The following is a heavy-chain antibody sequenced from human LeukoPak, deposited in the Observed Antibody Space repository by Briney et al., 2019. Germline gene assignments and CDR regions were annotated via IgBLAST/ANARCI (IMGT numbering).Heavy chain of an antibody. V-gene: IGHV3-21*01. Sequence: PGGSLRLSCAASGFTFSGSAMHWVRQAPGKGLEWVSSISSSSSYIYYADSVKGRFTISRDNAKNSLYLQMNSLRAEDTAVYYCARDSHLSYDSRREDAFDIWGQGTMVTVSS. D-gene: IGHD3-22*01. CDR3: ARDSHLSYDSRREDAFDI. J-gene: IGHJ3*02. CDR2: ISSSSSYI. CDR1: GFTFSGSA.